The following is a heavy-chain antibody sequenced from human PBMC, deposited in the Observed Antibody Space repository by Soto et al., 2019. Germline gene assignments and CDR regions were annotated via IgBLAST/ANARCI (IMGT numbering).Heavy chain of an antibody. CDR1: GFTFSSYG. CDR2: ISFDGSNK. J-gene: IGHJ4*02. D-gene: IGHD1-26*01. CDR3: AKAATIYSGSSPPFDY. Sequence: GGSLRLSCAASGFTFSSYGMHWVRQAPGKGLGWVAVISFDGSNKYYADSVKGRFTISRDNSKNTLYLQMNSLRAEDTAVYYCAKAATIYSGSSPPFDYWGQGTLVTVSS. V-gene: IGHV3-30*18.